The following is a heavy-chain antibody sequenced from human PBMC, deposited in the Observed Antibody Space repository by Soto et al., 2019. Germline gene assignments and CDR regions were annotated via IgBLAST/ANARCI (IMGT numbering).Heavy chain of an antibody. Sequence: PGGSLRLACAASGVTFSDYAMHWVRQAPGKGLEWVAVVSHDGRNTHYADSVKGRFTISRDSSKNTVSLEMTSLRAEDTAVYYCAKGGRQWLVTSDFNYWGQGALVTVSS. CDR3: AKGGRQWLVTSDFNY. CDR2: VSHDGRNT. V-gene: IGHV3-30*18. D-gene: IGHD6-19*01. J-gene: IGHJ4*02. CDR1: GVTFSDYA.